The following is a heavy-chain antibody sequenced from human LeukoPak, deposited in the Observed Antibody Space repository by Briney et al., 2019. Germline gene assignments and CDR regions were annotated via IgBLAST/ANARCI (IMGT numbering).Heavy chain of an antibody. D-gene: IGHD6-13*01. CDR2: IYPGDSDT. J-gene: IGHJ4*02. Sequence: GESLKISCKGSGYSFTSYWIGWVRQMPGKGLEWMGIIYPGDSDTRYSPSFQGQVTISADKSISNAYLQWSSLKASDTAMYYCASGYSSSWYVGYFDYWGQGTLVTVSS. CDR3: ASGYSSSWYVGYFDY. V-gene: IGHV5-51*01. CDR1: GYSFTSYW.